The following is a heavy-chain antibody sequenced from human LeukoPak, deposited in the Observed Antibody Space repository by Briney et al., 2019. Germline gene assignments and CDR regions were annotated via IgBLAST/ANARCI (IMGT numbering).Heavy chain of an antibody. CDR1: GGSISSYY. Sequence: SETLSLTCTVSGGSISSYYWSWIRQPPGKGLEWIGYIYYSGSTNYNPSLKSPVTISVDTSKNHFSLKLSSVTAADTAVYYCARAASSSWYRGYYYYGMDVWGQGTTVTVSS. V-gene: IGHV4-59*01. CDR3: ARAASSSWYRGYYYYGMDV. CDR2: IYYSGST. D-gene: IGHD6-13*01. J-gene: IGHJ6*02.